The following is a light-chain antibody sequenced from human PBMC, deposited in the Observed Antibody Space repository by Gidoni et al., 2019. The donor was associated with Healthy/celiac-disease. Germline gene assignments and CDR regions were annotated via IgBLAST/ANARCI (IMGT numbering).Light chain of an antibody. J-gene: IGLJ1*01. Sequence: QSALTQPASVSVSPGQSITISCTGTSSDVGGYNYVSWYQQHPAKAPKLMIYDVSTRPSGVSNRVSGSKSGNTASLTISGLQAEDEADYYCSSYTSSSTLYVFGTGTKVTVL. CDR3: SSYTSSSTLYV. V-gene: IGLV2-14*01. CDR1: SSDVGGYNY. CDR2: DVS.